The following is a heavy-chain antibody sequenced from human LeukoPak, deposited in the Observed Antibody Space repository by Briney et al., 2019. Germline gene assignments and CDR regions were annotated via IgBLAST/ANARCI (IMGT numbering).Heavy chain of an antibody. V-gene: IGHV4-59*01. J-gene: IGHJ4*02. CDR3: ARTEYYDILTGYYFDY. D-gene: IGHD3-9*01. Sequence: ASETLSLTCTVSGGSISSYYWSWIRQPLGKGLEWIGYIYYSGSTNYNPSLKSRVTISVDTSKNQFSLKLSSVTAADTAVYYCARTEYYDILTGYYFDYWGQGTLVTVSS. CDR1: GGSISSYY. CDR2: IYYSGST.